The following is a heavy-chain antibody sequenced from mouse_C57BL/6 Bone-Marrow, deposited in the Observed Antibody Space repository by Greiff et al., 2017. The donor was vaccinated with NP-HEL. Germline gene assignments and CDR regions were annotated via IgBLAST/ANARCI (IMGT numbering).Heavy chain of an antibody. CDR2: ISSGGSYT. Sequence: DVKLVESGGDLVKPGGSLKLSCAASGFTFSSYGMSWVRQTPDKRLEWVATISSGGSYTYYPDSVKGRFTISRDNAKNTLYLQMSSLKSEDTAMYYCARLGVFDYWGQGTTLTVSS. J-gene: IGHJ2*01. CDR3: ARLGVFDY. V-gene: IGHV5-6*02. CDR1: GFTFSSYG.